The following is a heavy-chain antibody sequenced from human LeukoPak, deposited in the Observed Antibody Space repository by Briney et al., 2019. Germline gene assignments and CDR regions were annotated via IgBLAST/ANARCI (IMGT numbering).Heavy chain of an antibody. CDR3: ARGGVITPPDY. Sequence: GGSLRFSCAASGFTFSSYGMHWVRQAPGKGLEWVAVISYDGSNKYYADSVKGRFTISRDNSKNTLYLQMNSLRAEDTAVYYCARGGVITPPDYWGQGTLVTVSS. CDR2: ISYDGSNK. D-gene: IGHD3-10*01. CDR1: GFTFSSYG. V-gene: IGHV3-30*03. J-gene: IGHJ4*02.